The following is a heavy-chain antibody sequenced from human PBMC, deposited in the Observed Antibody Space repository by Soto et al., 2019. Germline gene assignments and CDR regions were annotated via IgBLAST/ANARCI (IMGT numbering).Heavy chain of an antibody. D-gene: IGHD6-19*01. J-gene: IGHJ6*02. Sequence: QVQLVQSGAEVKKPGASVKVSCKASGYTFTGYYMHWVRQAPGQGLEWMGWINPNSGGTNYAQKFQGWVTMTRDTSISTAYMELSRLRSDDTAVYYCARGLLHPVAGTGNYYYGMDVCGQGTTVTVSS. CDR1: GYTFTGYY. CDR3: ARGLLHPVAGTGNYYYGMDV. CDR2: INPNSGGT. V-gene: IGHV1-2*04.